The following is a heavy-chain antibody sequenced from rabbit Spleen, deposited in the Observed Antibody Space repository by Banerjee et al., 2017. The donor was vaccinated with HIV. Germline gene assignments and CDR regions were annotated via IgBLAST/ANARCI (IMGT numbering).Heavy chain of an antibody. CDR2: TYTGSSGTT. V-gene: IGHV1S40*01. Sequence: QSLEESGGDLVKPGSSLTLTCTVSGFTLSSTYWICWVRQAPGKGLEWIACTYTGSSGTTYYASWTKGRFTISKTSSATVTLQMTSLTAADTATYFCARDLVAVIGWNFNLWGQGTLVTVS. CDR3: ARDLVAVIGWNFNL. D-gene: IGHD1-1*01. J-gene: IGHJ4*01. CDR1: GFTLSSTYW.